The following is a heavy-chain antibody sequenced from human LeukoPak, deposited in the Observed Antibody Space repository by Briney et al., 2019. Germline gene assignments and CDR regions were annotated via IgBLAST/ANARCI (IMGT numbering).Heavy chain of an antibody. D-gene: IGHD1-26*01. CDR2: IYYSGSAIGNT. CDR1: GGSVSRGSYF. J-gene: IGHJ4*02. CDR3: ARQGIAGVAY. Sequence: PSETLSLTCTVSGGSVSRGSYFWGWVRQPPGRGLEWIGSIYYSGSAIGNTYYNPSLKSRATISLDTSKNQFSLKMSSVTAADTAVYYCARQGIAGVAYWGQGTLVTVSS. V-gene: IGHV4-39*01.